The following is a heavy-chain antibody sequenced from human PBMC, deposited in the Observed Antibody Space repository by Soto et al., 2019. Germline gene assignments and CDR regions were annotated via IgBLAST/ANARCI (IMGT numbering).Heavy chain of an antibody. D-gene: IGHD2-8*01. J-gene: IGHJ5*02. CDR3: ARDRAYCTNGVCYTGDWFDP. Sequence: LSLTCTVSGGSVSSGSYYWSWIRQPPGKGLEWIGYIYYSGSTNYNPSLKSRVTISVDTSKNQFSLKLSSVTAADTAVYYCARDRAYCTNGVCYTGDWFDPWGQGTLVTVSS. CDR2: IYYSGST. CDR1: GGSVSSGSYY. V-gene: IGHV4-61*01.